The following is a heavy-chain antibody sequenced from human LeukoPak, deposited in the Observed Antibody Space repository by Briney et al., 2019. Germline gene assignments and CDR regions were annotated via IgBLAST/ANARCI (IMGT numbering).Heavy chain of an antibody. CDR1: GFTFSPYA. V-gene: IGHV3-23*01. D-gene: IGHD6-13*01. J-gene: IGHJ4*02. CDR3: AREQAGTSGWYTLDY. Sequence: GGSLRLSCAASGFTFSPYAMDWVRQAPGNGLQWVSAFSRRGTTHYADSVKGRFTISRDNSKNEVYLQMNSLRVDDTGIYYCAREQAGTSGWYTLDYWGQGTVVTVSS. CDR2: FSRRGTT.